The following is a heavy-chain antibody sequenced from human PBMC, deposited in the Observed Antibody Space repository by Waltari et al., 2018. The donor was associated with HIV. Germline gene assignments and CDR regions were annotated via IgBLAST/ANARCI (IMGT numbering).Heavy chain of an antibody. Sequence: QLQLQESGPGLVKSSETLSLSCTVSGDSISNINYYWAGNRQPPGKGREWIWNIHSRGSTYHTPSLKSRVTISVYTSKNQFSLKLSSVTAADTAVYYCARLDILTGFPQYFFDSWGQGTLVTVSS. V-gene: IGHV4-39*01. D-gene: IGHD3-9*01. J-gene: IGHJ4*02. CDR3: ARLDILTGFPQYFFDS. CDR1: GDSISNINYY. CDR2: IHSRGST.